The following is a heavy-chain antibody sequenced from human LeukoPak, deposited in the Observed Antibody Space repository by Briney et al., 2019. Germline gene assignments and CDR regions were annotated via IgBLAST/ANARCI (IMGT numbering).Heavy chain of an antibody. D-gene: IGHD4-17*01. V-gene: IGHV3-21*01. CDR3: ARQLYGRSST. CDR2: ISHSSTYI. J-gene: IGHJ5*02. CDR1: GFTFSDYA. Sequence: GGSLRLSCAASGFTFSDYAMNWVRQAPGKGLEWVSSISHSSTYIYYADSVKGRFTISRDNAKNSLYLQMNSLRAEDTAVYYCARQLYGRSSTWGQGTLVTVSS.